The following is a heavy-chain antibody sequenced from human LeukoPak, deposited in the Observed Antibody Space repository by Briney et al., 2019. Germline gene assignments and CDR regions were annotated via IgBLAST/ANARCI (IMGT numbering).Heavy chain of an antibody. D-gene: IGHD6-19*01. CDR3: TRNGFSSGLYY. Sequence: GGSLRLSCAASGFTFSSYEMNWVRQAPGKGLEWVSYISSSGSTRYYADSVKGRFTISRDDAKNSLYLQMNSLRAEDTAVYYCTRNGFSSGLYYWGQGTLVTVSS. J-gene: IGHJ4*02. CDR1: GFTFSSYE. V-gene: IGHV3-48*03. CDR2: ISSSGSTR.